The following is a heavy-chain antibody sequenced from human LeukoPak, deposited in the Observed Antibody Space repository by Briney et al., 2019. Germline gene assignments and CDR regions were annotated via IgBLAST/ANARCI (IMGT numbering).Heavy chain of an antibody. V-gene: IGHV4-59*08. D-gene: IGHD3-16*01. J-gene: IGHJ4*02. CDR1: DDSINNNY. CDR3: ARRGLNRQNFDY. CDR2: IHYSGST. Sequence: SETLSLTCTVSDDSINNNYWSWIRQPPGKELECIGYIHYSGSTNYNPSLKRRVTISIDKSKNQFSLKLNSVTAADTAVYYCARRGLNRQNFDYWGQGTLVTVSS.